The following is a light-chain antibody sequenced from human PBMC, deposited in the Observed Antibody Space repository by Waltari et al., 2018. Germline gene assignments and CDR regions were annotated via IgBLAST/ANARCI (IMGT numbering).Light chain of an antibody. CDR2: DVS. V-gene: IGLV2-14*03. J-gene: IGLJ1*01. CDR1: TSDVGGYDY. CDR3: SSYTTSGTL. Sequence: QSALTQPASVSGSPGQSIAISCTGTTSDVGGYDYVSWYQQHPGQAPKLLIYDVSNRPSWVSNRFSGSKSGNTASLTISGLQAEDEADYYCSSYTTSGTLFGTGTKVTVL.